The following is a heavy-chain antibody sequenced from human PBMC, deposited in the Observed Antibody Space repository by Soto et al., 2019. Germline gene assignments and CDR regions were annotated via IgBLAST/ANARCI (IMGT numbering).Heavy chain of an antibody. J-gene: IGHJ3*02. CDR2: IYSGGST. D-gene: IGHD5-12*01. CDR1: GFTVSSNY. CDR3: AREDGYRGGDAFDI. Sequence: GGSLRLSCAASGFTVSSNYMSWVRQAPGKGLEWVSVIYSGGSTYYADSVKGRFTISRDNSKNTLYLQMNSLRAEDTAVYYCAREDGYRGGDAFDIWAQGTMVTVSS. V-gene: IGHV3-66*01.